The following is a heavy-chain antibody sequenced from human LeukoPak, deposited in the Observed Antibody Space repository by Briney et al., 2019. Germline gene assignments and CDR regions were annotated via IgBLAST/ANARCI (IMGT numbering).Heavy chain of an antibody. CDR1: GYTFTSYY. D-gene: IGHD5-18*01. CDR2: INPSGGST. CDR3: ATGTLQRGYSYGLGAFDI. V-gene: IGHV1-46*01. J-gene: IGHJ3*02. Sequence: ASVKVSCKASGYTFTSYYMHWVRQAPGQGLEWMGIINPSGGSTSYAQKFQGRVTMTRDTSTSTVYMELSSLRSEDTAVYYCATGTLQRGYSYGLGAFDIWGQGTMVTVSS.